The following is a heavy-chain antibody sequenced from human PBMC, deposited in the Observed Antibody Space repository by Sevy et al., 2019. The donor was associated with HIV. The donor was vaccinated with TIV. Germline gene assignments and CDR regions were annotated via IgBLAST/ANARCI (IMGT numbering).Heavy chain of an antibody. D-gene: IGHD3-22*01. J-gene: IGHJ4*02. Sequence: ASVKVSCKVFGYTFTSHGIIWVRQAPGQGLEWMGWISAYSGDTKYAQNLQGRVTMTTDTSTSTAYMERRSLRSDDTAVYFCARAGAFYYDTSGFSNYWGQGTLVTVSS. CDR1: GYTFTSHG. CDR2: ISAYSGDT. V-gene: IGHV1-18*04. CDR3: ARAGAFYYDTSGFSNY.